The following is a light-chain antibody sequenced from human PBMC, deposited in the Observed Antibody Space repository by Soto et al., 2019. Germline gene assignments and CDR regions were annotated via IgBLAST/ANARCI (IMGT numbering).Light chain of an antibody. J-gene: IGKJ1*01. CDR1: QSVLYSSNNKNY. CDR3: QQYYSAPWT. CDR2: WAS. V-gene: IGKV4-1*01. Sequence: DIVMTQSPDSLAVSLGERATINCKSSQSVLYSSNNKNYLAWYQQKPGQPPKLLIYWASTRESGVPDRFSGSASGTDFTLPISSLQAEDVAVYYCQQYYSAPWTFGQGTKVEIK.